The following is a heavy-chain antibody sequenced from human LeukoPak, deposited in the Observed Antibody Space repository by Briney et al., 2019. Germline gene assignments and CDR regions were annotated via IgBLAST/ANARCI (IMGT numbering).Heavy chain of an antibody. Sequence: SQNLSLTCSVSGGSISSGDYYWSWTRQPPGKGLGWIGYIYYSGSTYYNPSLKSRVTISVDTSKNQFSLKLSSVAAADTAVYYCARVGDIVVVPAAIPFDPWGQGTLVTVPS. J-gene: IGHJ5*02. V-gene: IGHV4-30-4*08. CDR3: ARVGDIVVVPAAIPFDP. CDR1: GGSISSGDYY. CDR2: IYYSGST. D-gene: IGHD2-2*01.